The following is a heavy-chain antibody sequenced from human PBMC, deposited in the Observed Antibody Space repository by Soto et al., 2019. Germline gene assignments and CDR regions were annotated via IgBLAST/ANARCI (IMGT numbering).Heavy chain of an antibody. V-gene: IGHV3-30-3*01. Sequence: GGSLRLSCAASGFTFSSYAMHWVRQAPGKGLEWVAVISYDGSNKYYADSVKGRFTISRDNSKNTLYLQMNSLRAEDTAVYYCARDLSGAPNFDYWGQGTLVTVSS. CDR2: ISYDGSNK. D-gene: IGHD7-27*01. CDR1: GFTFSSYA. J-gene: IGHJ4*02. CDR3: ARDLSGAPNFDY.